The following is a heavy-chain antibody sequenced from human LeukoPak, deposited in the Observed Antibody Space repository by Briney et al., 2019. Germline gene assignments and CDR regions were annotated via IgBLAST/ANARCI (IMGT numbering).Heavy chain of an antibody. Sequence: SETLSLTCAVYGGSLSGYYWSWIRQPPGKGLEWIGEINHSGSTNYNPSLKSRVTISVDTSKNQFSLKLSSVTAADTAVYYCARVLLFHYYYYMDVWGKGTTVTVSS. CDR3: ARVLLFHYYYYMDV. CDR1: GGSLSGYY. D-gene: IGHD3-16*01. V-gene: IGHV4-34*01. J-gene: IGHJ6*03. CDR2: INHSGST.